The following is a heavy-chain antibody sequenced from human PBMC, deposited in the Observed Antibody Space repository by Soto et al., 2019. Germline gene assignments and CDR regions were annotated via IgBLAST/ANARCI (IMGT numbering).Heavy chain of an antibody. V-gene: IGHV3-23*01. CDR2: IGTSGTPT. Sequence: SGGSLRLSCIASGFTFRNYAMAWVRQAPGEDLEWVSAIGTSGTPTLYADSVKSRFSISRDDSRNTVSLQTNSLGVEDTATYYCTMILWSSRWDALDIWGQGTTVPV. J-gene: IGHJ6*02. CDR1: GFTFRNYA. D-gene: IGHD2-21*01. CDR3: TMILWSSRWDALDI.